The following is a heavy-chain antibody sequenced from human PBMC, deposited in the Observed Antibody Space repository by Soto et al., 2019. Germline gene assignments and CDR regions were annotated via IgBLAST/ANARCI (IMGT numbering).Heavy chain of an antibody. CDR3: ARVGYGSASSNWFDT. Sequence: SETLSLTCAVSGGSISSGGYSWSWIRQPPGKGLEWIGYIYHSGSTYYNPSLKSRVTISVDRSKNQFSLKLSSVTAADTAVYYCARVGYGSASSNWFDTWGQGTLVTVSS. CDR1: GGSISSGGYS. J-gene: IGHJ5*02. CDR2: IYHSGST. D-gene: IGHD3-10*01. V-gene: IGHV4-30-2*01.